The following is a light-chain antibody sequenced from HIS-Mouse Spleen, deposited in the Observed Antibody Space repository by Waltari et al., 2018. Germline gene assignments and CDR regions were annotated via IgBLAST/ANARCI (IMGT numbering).Light chain of an antibody. V-gene: IGLV3-10*01. Sequence: SYELTQPPPVSVSPGQTARITCSGDALPTKYAYWYHQKSGQAPVLVIYEDSKRPSGIPERFSGSSSGTMATLTISGAQVEDEADYYCYSTDSSGNHRVFGGGTKLTVL. J-gene: IGLJ2*01. CDR2: EDS. CDR3: YSTDSSGNHRV. CDR1: ALPTKY.